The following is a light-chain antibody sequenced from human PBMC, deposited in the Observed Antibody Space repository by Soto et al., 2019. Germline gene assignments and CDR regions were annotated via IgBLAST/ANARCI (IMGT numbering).Light chain of an antibody. Sequence: SYELTQPPSVSVAPGKTARITCGGNNIGSKSVHWYQQKPGQAPVLVIYYDSDRPSGIPERFSGSNSGNTATLTISRVEAGDEADYYCKVWDSSSDQHVVFGGGTQLTVL. CDR1: NIGSKS. J-gene: IGLJ2*01. CDR2: YDS. V-gene: IGLV3-21*04. CDR3: KVWDSSSDQHVV.